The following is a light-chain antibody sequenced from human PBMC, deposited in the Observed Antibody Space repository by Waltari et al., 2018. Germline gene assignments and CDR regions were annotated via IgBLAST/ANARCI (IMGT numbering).Light chain of an antibody. CDR1: SSDIGTYNF. CDR2: DVS. Sequence: QSALTQPASVSGSPGQSITISCTATSSDIGTYNFVSWYQQHPVKAPKLMIYDVSNRPSGFSNRFSGSKSGNTASLTISGLQAEDEADYYCSSYTTSNTLAFGGGTKLTVL. J-gene: IGLJ2*01. CDR3: SSYTTSNTLA. V-gene: IGLV2-14*03.